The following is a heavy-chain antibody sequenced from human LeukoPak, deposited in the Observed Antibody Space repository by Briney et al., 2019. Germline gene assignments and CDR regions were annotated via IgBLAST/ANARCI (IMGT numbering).Heavy chain of an antibody. D-gene: IGHD2-8*01. CDR3: ARVLRMVYAISWFDP. V-gene: IGHV5-10-1*01. CDR2: IDPSDSYT. J-gene: IGHJ5*02. Sequence: GESLKISCKGSGYSFTSYWISWVRQMPGKGLEWMGRIDPSDSYTNYSPSFQSHVTISADKSISTAYLQWSSLKASDTAMYYCARVLRMVYAISWFDPWGQGTLVTVSS. CDR1: GYSFTSYW.